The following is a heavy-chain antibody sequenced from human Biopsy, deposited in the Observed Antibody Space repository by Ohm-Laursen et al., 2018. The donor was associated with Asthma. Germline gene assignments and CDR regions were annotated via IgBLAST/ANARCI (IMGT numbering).Heavy chain of an antibody. V-gene: IGHV3-11*01. J-gene: IGHJ5*02. CDR3: AKEATGIWVRGVPTVWLDP. CDR1: GFSFIDYY. CDR2: ISSSGSTT. Sequence: SLRLSCSASGFSFIDYYMTWMRQAPGKGLEWVSSISSSGSTTYPAESVKGRFTISRDNAQKSLFLQMGSLRAEDTAIYYCAKEATGIWVRGVPTVWLDPWGQGTLVTVSS. D-gene: IGHD3-10*01.